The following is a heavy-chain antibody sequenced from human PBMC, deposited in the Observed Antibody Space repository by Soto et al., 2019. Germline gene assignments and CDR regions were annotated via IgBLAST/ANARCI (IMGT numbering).Heavy chain of an antibody. Sequence: GASVRVSCKASGYTFTAYYIHWVRQAPGQELEWMGWINPNGGGTKYAQKFQGRVTMTRDTSINTAYMELTRLTSDDTAVYYCARAVHTMIQGVRFRVDQWGQGTLVTVSS. CDR2: INPNGGGT. CDR3: ARAVHTMIQGVRFRVDQ. CDR1: GYTFTAYY. V-gene: IGHV1-2*02. D-gene: IGHD3-10*01. J-gene: IGHJ4*02.